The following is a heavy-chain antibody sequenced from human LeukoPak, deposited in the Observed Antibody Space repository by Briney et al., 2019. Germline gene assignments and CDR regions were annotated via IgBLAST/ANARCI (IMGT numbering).Heavy chain of an antibody. CDR3: ARDRGYCSSTSCYTRYMDV. V-gene: IGHV1-46*01. J-gene: IGHJ6*03. CDR2: INPSGGST. D-gene: IGHD2-2*02. Sequence: ASVKVSCKASGYTFTNYYMHWVRQAPGQGLEWMGTINPSGGSTSNAQKFQGRVTMTRDTSISTAYMELSRLRSDDTAVYYCARDRGYCSSTSCYTRYMDVWGKGTTVTVSS. CDR1: GYTFTNYY.